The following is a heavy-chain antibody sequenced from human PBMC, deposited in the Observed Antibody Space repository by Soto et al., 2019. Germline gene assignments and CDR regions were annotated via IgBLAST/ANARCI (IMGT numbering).Heavy chain of an antibody. CDR3: AKVSALSYCSGGSCYSHWFDP. CDR1: GFTFSSYA. J-gene: IGHJ5*02. Sequence: PGGSLRLSCAASGFTFSSYAMSWVRQAPGKGLEWVSAISGSGGSTYYADSVKGRFTISRDNSKNTLYLQMNSLRAEDTAVYYCAKVSALSYCSGGSCYSHWFDPWGQGTLVTVSS. CDR2: ISGSGGST. D-gene: IGHD2-15*01. V-gene: IGHV3-23*01.